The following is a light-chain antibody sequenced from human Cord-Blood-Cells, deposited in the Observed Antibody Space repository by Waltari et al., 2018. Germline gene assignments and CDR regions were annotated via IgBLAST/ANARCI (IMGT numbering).Light chain of an antibody. J-gene: IGKJ3*01. CDR3: QQSYSTPFT. CDR2: AAS. V-gene: IGKV1-39*01. CDR1: QSISSY. Sequence: DIPMTQSPSSLSASVGDRVTITCRASQSISSYLNWYQQKPGKAPKLLSYAASSLQSGVPSMFSGSGSGTDFTLTSSSLQPEDFATYYCQQSYSTPFTFGPGTKVDIK.